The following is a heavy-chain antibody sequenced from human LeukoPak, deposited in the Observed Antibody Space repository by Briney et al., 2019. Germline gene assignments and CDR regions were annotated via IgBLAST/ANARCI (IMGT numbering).Heavy chain of an antibody. CDR3: ARQPSFCSGGSCYDY. J-gene: IGHJ4*02. Sequence: GGSLRLSCAASGFTFSNYWMHWVRHAPGKGLVWVSRISSDGSGTTYADSVKGRFTLSRDNAKRTLYLQINSLRAEDTAVYYCARQPSFCSGGSCYDYWGQGSLVIVSS. CDR1: GFTFSNYW. CDR2: ISSDGSGT. V-gene: IGHV3-74*01. D-gene: IGHD2-15*01.